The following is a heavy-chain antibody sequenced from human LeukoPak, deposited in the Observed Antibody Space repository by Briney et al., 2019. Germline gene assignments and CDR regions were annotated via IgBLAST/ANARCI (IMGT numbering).Heavy chain of an antibody. D-gene: IGHD3-9*01. V-gene: IGHV3-21*01. Sequence: PGGSLRLSCAASGFTFSSYSMNWVRQAPGKGLEWVSSISSSSSYIYYADSVKGRFTISRDNAKNSLYLQMNSLRAEDTAVYYCARETYYDILTGHADAGYYGMDAWGKGTTVTVSS. CDR3: ARETYYDILTGHADAGYYGMDA. J-gene: IGHJ6*04. CDR1: GFTFSSYS. CDR2: ISSSSSYI.